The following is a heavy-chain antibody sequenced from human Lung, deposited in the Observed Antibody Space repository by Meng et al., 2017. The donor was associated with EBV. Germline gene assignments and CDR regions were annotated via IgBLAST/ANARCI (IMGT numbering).Heavy chain of an antibody. CDR2: ISAYNGNT. Sequence: QVQLVQSGAEVXXXXXPXKVXXXASGYXXTSYGISWVRQAPGQGLEWMGWISAYNGNTNYAQKLQGRVTMTTDTSTSTAYMELRSLRSDDTAVYYCARARLGGYCSSTSCADNWFDPWGQGTLVTVS. CDR3: ARARLGGYCSSTSCADNWFDP. V-gene: IGHV1-18*01. J-gene: IGHJ5*02. CDR1: GYXXTSYG. D-gene: IGHD2-2*01.